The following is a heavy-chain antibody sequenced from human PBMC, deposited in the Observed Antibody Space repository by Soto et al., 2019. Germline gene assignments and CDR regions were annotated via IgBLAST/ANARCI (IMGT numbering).Heavy chain of an antibody. V-gene: IGHV1-69*04. CDR1: GGTFSSYA. J-gene: IGHJ6*03. CDR2: IIPILGIG. D-gene: IGHD6-19*01. Sequence: QVQLVQSGAEVKKPGSSVKVSCKASGGTFSSYAFNWVRQAPGQGLEWMGRIIPILGIGDYEQRFQGRVTITAEKSTSTVYMELSSLRSEDTAVYYCARNPRAVAAMHMDVWGKGTMVTVSS. CDR3: ARNPRAVAAMHMDV.